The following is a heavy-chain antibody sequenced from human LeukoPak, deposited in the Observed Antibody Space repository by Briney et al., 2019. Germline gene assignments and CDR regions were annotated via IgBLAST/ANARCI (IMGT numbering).Heavy chain of an antibody. CDR3: AKDRTYYYDSSGDELDY. CDR1: GFTFSSYS. Sequence: PGGSLRLSCAASGFTFSSYSMNWVRQAPGKGLEWVSSISSSSSYIYYADSVKGRFTISRDNSKNTLYLQMNSLRAEDTAVYYCAKDRTYYYDSSGDELDYWGQGTLVTVSS. D-gene: IGHD3-22*01. V-gene: IGHV3-21*04. J-gene: IGHJ4*02. CDR2: ISSSSSYI.